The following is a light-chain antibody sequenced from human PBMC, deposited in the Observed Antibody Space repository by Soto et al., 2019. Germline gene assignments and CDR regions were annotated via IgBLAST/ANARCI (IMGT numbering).Light chain of an antibody. J-gene: IGKJ4*01. Sequence: ETVSTQSPRTLHSPPGPGATLSCRASQSVSSYLAWYQQKPGQAPRLLIYDASKRATGIPARFSGSGSGTDFTLTISSLEPEDFAVYYCQQRSDWPTFGGGTKVDI. CDR1: QSVSSY. CDR2: DAS. CDR3: QQRSDWPT. V-gene: IGKV3-11*01.